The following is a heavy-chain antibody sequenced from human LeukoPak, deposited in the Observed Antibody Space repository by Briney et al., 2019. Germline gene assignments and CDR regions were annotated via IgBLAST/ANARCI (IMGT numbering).Heavy chain of an antibody. CDR3: AKDSGWSFNYFDY. CDR2: IRYDGSNK. V-gene: IGHV3-30*02. J-gene: IGHJ4*02. Sequence: PGGSLRLSCAASGFTFSSYGMHWVRQAPGKGLEWVSFIRYDGSNKYYADSVKGRFTISRDNSKNTLYLQMNSLRAEDTAVYYCAKDSGWSFNYFDYWGQGTLVTVSS. CDR1: GFTFSSYG. D-gene: IGHD6-19*01.